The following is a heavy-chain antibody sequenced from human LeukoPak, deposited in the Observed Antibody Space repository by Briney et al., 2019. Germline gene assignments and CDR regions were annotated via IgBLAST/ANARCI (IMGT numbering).Heavy chain of an antibody. D-gene: IGHD6-19*01. V-gene: IGHV3-23*01. CDR2: ISGSGGST. CDR1: GFTFSSYA. CDR3: AKLGGWYGGFPPPPGY. Sequence: GGSLRLSCAASGFTFSSYAMSWVRQAPGKGLEWVSAISGSGGSTYYADSVKGRFTISRDNSKNTLYLQMNSLRAGDTAVYYCAKLGGWYGGFPPPPGYWGQGTLVTVSS. J-gene: IGHJ4*02.